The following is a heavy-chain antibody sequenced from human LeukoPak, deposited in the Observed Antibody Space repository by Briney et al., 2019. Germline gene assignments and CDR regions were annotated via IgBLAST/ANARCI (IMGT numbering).Heavy chain of an antibody. D-gene: IGHD6-13*01. CDR2: IWYDGSNK. CDR1: GFTFSSYG. J-gene: IGHJ6*02. V-gene: IGHV3-33*01. CDR3: ARDSWYSSSWYLWGGRPNGDYYYYGMDV. Sequence: PGGSLRLSCAASGFTFSSYGMHWVRQAPGKGLEWVAVIWYDGSNKYYADSVKGRFTISRDNSKNTLYLQMNSLRAEDTAVYYCARDSWYSSSWYLWGGRPNGDYYYYGMDVWGQGTTVTVSS.